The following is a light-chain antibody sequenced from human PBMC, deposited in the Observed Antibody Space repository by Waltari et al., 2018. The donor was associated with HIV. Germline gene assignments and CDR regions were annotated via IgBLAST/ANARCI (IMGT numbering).Light chain of an antibody. Sequence: QSVLTQPPSASGTPGQRVPISCSGSSSNIGSKYVYWYQQLPGTAPKLLIYRNNQRPSGFPDRFSGSKSGTSASLAISGLRSEDEADYYCAAWDDNLSGFWVFGGGTKLTVV. CDR1: SSNIGSKY. V-gene: IGLV1-47*01. CDR2: RNN. CDR3: AAWDDNLSGFWV. J-gene: IGLJ3*02.